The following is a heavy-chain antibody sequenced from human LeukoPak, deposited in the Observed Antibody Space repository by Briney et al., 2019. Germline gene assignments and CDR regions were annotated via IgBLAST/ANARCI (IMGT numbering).Heavy chain of an antibody. CDR3: TREGVDVFDI. CDR1: GFTFSSYS. Sequence: GGSLRLSCAASGFTFSSYSMNWVRQAPGKGLEWVSSISSGSTYIYYADSVKVRFTISRDNTKNSLYLHMNSLRAADTAVYYCTREGVDVFDIWGQGTMVTVSS. J-gene: IGHJ3*02. CDR2: ISSGSTYI. V-gene: IGHV3-21*01. D-gene: IGHD3-10*01.